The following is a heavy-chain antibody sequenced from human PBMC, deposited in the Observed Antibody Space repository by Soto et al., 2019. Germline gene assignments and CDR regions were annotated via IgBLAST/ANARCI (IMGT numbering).Heavy chain of an antibody. J-gene: IGHJ6*02. CDR2: IKEDGSEK. Sequence: GGYLRLSCAASGLTFSNSWMTWVRQAPGKGLEWVANIKEDGSEKHYVDSVKGRFTISRDNAKNSLYLQMNSLRAEDTAVYYCGYDMDVWGQGTTVTVSS. CDR1: GLTFSNSW. CDR3: GYDMDV. V-gene: IGHV3-7*05.